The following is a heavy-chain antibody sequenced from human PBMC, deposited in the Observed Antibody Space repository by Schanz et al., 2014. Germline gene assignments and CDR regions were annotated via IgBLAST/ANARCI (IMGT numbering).Heavy chain of an antibody. CDR3: ARGGVEMATIRDAFDL. V-gene: IGHV1-69*09. Sequence: QVQLVQSGAEMKKPGASVKVSCKASGYIFIGYYIHWVRQAPGQGLEWMGRNIHVLGVTNYAQKFQGRLTITVDQSKTTAFMELSSLTSEDTALYYCARGGVEMATIRDAFDLWGQGTMVTVS. D-gene: IGHD3-10*01. J-gene: IGHJ3*01. CDR2: NIHVLGVT. CDR1: GYIFIGYY.